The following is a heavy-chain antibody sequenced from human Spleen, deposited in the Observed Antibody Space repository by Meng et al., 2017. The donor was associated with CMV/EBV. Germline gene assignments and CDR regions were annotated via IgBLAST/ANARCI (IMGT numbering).Heavy chain of an antibody. CDR2: ICWDDDK. V-gene: IGHV2-5*02. J-gene: IGHJ4*02. CDR3: ARSSAGMATVKFDY. D-gene: IGHD5-24*01. Sequence: SWFSVSTSGVGVGWVRQPPGDALEWLTVICWDDDKRYSPSLKSTLTITKDTPKNQVVLTMPNMDPVDTATYYCARSSAGMATVKFDYRGQGTLVTVSS. CDR1: WFSVSTSGVG.